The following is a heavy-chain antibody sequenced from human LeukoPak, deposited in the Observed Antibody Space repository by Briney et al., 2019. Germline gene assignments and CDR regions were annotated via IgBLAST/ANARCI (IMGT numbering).Heavy chain of an antibody. V-gene: IGHV3-7*01. D-gene: IGHD6-13*01. CDR2: IKRDGSYK. Sequence: GGSLRLSCVASGFTFGNYWMSWVRQAPGKGLEFVANIKRDGSYKNYVDSVKGRFTISRDNAENSVHLQMHSLRAEDAAIYCCARDTGSSSFDYWGQGALVIVSS. CDR3: ARDTGSSSFDY. CDR1: GFTFGNYW. J-gene: IGHJ4*01.